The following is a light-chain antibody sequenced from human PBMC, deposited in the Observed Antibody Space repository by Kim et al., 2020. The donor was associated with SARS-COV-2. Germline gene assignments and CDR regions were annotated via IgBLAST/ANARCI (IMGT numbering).Light chain of an antibody. CDR3: NSRDNSGHRI. CDR1: SLRNYY. Sequence: VALGQTVRITCQGDSLRNYYGSWYQQKPGQAPLLVFYGRNHRPSGIPDRFSGSSSGSTTSLTITGAQAEDEADYYCNSRDNSGHRIFGGGTQLTVL. V-gene: IGLV3-19*01. CDR2: GRN. J-gene: IGLJ2*01.